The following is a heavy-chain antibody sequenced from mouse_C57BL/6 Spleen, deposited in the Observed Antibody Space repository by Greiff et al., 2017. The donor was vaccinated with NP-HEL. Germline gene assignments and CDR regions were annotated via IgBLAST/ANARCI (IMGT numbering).Heavy chain of an antibody. J-gene: IGHJ2*01. Sequence: EVQLQQSGPELVKPGASVKISCKASGYTFTDYYMNWVKQSHGKSLEWIGDINPNNGGTSYNQKFKGKATLTVDKSSSTAYMELRSLTSEDSAVYYCARLDSSGYVPFDYWGQGTTLTVSS. CDR3: ARLDSSGYVPFDY. V-gene: IGHV1-26*01. D-gene: IGHD3-2*02. CDR1: GYTFTDYY. CDR2: INPNNGGT.